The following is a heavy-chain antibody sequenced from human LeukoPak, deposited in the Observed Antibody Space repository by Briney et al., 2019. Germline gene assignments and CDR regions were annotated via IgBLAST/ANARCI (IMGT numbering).Heavy chain of an antibody. CDR2: ISSSGTTM. V-gene: IGHV3-11*01. CDR3: AGHPFCTSTNCHLTV. CDR1: GFTFSDYY. J-gene: IGHJ4*02. D-gene: IGHD2-2*01. Sequence: GGSLRLSCAASGFTFSDYYVSWIRQAPGKGLEWISYISSSGTTMSYAVFVKGRFTISRDNAKNSLYLQMNSLRAEDTAVYYCAGHPFCTSTNCHLTVWGQGTLVTVSS.